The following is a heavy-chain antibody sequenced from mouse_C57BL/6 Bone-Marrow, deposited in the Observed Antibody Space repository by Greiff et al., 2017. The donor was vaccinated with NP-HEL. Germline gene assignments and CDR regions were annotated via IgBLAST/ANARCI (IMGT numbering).Heavy chain of an antibody. J-gene: IGHJ2*01. Sequence: QVQLQQSGAELVRPGASVKLSCKASGYTFTSYGISWVKQRPGQGLEWIGEIYPRSGNTYYNEKFKGKATLTADKSSSPAYMELRSLPSEASAVYFCARWVRWGFDYGGRGTALTVSA. V-gene: IGHV1-81*01. CDR1: GYTFTSYG. CDR2: IYPRSGNT. CDR3: ARWVRWGFDY. D-gene: IGHD2-2*01.